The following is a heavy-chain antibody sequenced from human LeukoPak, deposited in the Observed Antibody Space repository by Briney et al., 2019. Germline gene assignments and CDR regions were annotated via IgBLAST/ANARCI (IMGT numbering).Heavy chain of an antibody. CDR2: MNPNSGNT. CDR1: GYTFTSYD. V-gene: IGHV1-8*01. CDR3: AREYRRYYYMDV. J-gene: IGHJ6*03. D-gene: IGHD5-12*01. Sequence: ASVKVSCKASGYTFTSYDINWVRQATGQGLEWMGWMNPNSGNTGYAQKFQGRVTMTRNTSISTAYMELSSLRSEDTAVYYCAREYRRYYYMDVWGKGTTVTVSS.